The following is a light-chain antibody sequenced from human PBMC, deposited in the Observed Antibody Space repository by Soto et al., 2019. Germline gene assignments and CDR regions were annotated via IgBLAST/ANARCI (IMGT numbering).Light chain of an antibody. Sequence: SALTQLPSAFGSIGEGVIISCSGTRYNIVTNTVNCYLQLPGTAGKLLMYSNNERPSGGVDRFSASKSGSSASLDILGLQSEDEADYHCAAWDDSLNGYVFGTGTKVTVL. V-gene: IGLV1-44*01. CDR1: RYNIVTNT. CDR3: AAWDDSLNGYV. J-gene: IGLJ1*01. CDR2: SNN.